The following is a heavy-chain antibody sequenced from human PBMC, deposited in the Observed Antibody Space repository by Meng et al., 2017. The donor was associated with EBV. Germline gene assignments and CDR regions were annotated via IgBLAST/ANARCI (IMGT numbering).Heavy chain of an antibody. CDR3: ARVGIAVAGTGDY. Sequence: GQVVESWVEVKKPGAPVKVPCKAAGYTFTGYYMHWGRQAPGQGLEWMGRINPNRGGTNYAQKFQGRVTMTRDTSISTAYMELSRLRSDDTAVYYCARVGIAVAGTGDYWGQGTLVTVSS. J-gene: IGHJ4*02. V-gene: IGHV1-2*06. CDR2: INPNRGGT. CDR1: GYTFTGYY. D-gene: IGHD6-19*01.